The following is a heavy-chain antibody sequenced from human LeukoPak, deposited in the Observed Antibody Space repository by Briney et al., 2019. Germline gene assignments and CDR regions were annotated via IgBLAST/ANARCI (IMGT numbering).Heavy chain of an antibody. D-gene: IGHD1-20*01. V-gene: IGHV1-18*01. J-gene: IGHJ3*02. CDR2: ISAYNGNT. CDR1: GYTFTSYG. Sequence: GASVKVSCKASGYTFTSYGISWVRQAPGQGLEWMGWISAYNGNTNYAQKPQGRVTMTTDTSTSTAYMELRSLRSDDTAVYYCASEDYNWNALHIWGQGTMVTVSS. CDR3: ASEDYNWNALHI.